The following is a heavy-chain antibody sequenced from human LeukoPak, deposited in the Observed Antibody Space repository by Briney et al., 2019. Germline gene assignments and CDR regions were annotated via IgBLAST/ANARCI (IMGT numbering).Heavy chain of an antibody. J-gene: IGHJ4*02. CDR3: AKIFDTVNQPYRYFDY. CDR2: ISYDGSNK. V-gene: IGHV3-30-3*02. Sequence: GRSLRLSCAASGFTFSSYAMHWVRQAPGKGLEWVAVISYDGSNKYYADSVKGRFTISRDNSKNTLYLQMNSLRAEDTAVYYCAKIFDTVNQPYRYFDYWGQGTLVTVSS. D-gene: IGHD4-17*01. CDR1: GFTFSSYA.